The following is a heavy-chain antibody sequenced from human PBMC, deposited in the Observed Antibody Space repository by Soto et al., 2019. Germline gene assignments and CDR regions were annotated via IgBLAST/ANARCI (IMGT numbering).Heavy chain of an antibody. J-gene: IGHJ6*02. CDR3: ARATGGRGYYYYGMDV. V-gene: IGHV3-74*01. CDR1: GFTFSSYW. D-gene: IGHD3-16*01. CDR2: INSDGSST. Sequence: EVQLVESGGGLVQPGGSLRLSCAASGFTFSSYWMHWVRQAPGKGLVWVSRINSDGSSTSYADSVKGRFTISRDNAKNTLYLQMNSLRAEDTAVYYCARATGGRGYYYYGMDVWGQGTTVTVSS.